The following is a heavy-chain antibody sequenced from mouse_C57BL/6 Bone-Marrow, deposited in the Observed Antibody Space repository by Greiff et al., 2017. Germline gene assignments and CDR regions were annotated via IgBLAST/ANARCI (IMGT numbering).Heavy chain of an antibody. D-gene: IGHD2-4*01. J-gene: IGHJ4*01. CDR3: ARGYDYDYARDY. Sequence: QLQESGPELVKPGASVKISCKASGYSFTDYNMNWVKQSNGKSLEWIGVINPNYGTTSYNQKFKGKATLTVDQSSSTAYMQRNSLTSEDAAVYYCARGYDYDYARDYWGQGTSVTVSS. V-gene: IGHV1-39*01. CDR2: INPNYGTT. CDR1: GYSFTDYN.